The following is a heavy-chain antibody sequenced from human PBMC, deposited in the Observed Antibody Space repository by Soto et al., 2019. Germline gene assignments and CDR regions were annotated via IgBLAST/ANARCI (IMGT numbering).Heavy chain of an antibody. V-gene: IGHV1-18*01. J-gene: IGHJ6*02. CDR3: AREDYGGNSELAAPRDYYYYGMDV. Sequence: GASVKVSCKASGYTFTSYGISWVRQAPGQGLEWMGWISAYNGNTNYAQKLQGRVTMTTDTSTSTAYMELRSLRSDDTAVYYCAREDYGGNSELAAPRDYYYYGMDVWGQGTTVTVSS. CDR2: ISAYNGNT. D-gene: IGHD4-17*01. CDR1: GYTFTSYG.